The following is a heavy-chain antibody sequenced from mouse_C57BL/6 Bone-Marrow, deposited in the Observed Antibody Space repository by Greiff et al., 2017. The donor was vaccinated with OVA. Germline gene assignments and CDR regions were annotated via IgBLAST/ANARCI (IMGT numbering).Heavy chain of an antibody. CDR3: ASGIIKRADY. CDR2: IYPGSGST. V-gene: IGHV1-55*01. CDR1: GYTFTSYW. J-gene: IGHJ2*01. D-gene: IGHD1-1*01. Sequence: QVQLQQPGAELVKPGASVKMSCKASGYTFTSYWINWVKQRPGQGLEWIGDIYPGSGSTNYNEKFKSKATLTVDTSSSTAYMQLSSLTSADSAVYYCASGIIKRADYWGQGTTLTVSA.